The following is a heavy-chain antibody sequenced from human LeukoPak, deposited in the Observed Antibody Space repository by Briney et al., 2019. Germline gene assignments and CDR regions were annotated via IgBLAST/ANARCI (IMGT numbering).Heavy chain of an antibody. Sequence: GGSLRLSCATSGFTFSNAWMNWVRQAPGKGLEWVGRIRSNSDGGTIDYAAPVKSRFALSRDDSKNTLYLQMNSLQTEDTAVYYCATDFYDTTWGQGTLVTVSS. V-gene: IGHV3-15*07. J-gene: IGHJ5*02. CDR2: IRSNSDGGTI. D-gene: IGHD3-22*01. CDR1: GFTFSNAW. CDR3: ATDFYDTT.